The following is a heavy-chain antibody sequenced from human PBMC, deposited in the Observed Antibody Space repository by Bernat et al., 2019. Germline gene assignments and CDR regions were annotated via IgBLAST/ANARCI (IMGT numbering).Heavy chain of an antibody. Sequence: QVQLVESGGGVVQPGRSLRLSCAASGFTFSSYGMHWVRQAPGKGLEWVAVIWYDGSNKYYVDSVKGRFTISRDNSKNTLYLQMNSLRAEDTAVYYCARDGSGYPGAFDIWGQGTMVTVSS. J-gene: IGHJ3*02. D-gene: IGHD3-3*01. V-gene: IGHV3-33*01. CDR1: GFTFSSYG. CDR2: IWYDGSNK. CDR3: ARDGSGYPGAFDI.